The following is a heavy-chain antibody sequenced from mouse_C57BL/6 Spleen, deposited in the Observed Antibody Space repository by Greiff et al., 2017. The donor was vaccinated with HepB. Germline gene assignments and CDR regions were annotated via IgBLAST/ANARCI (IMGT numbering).Heavy chain of an antibody. CDR3: ASGGYFDD. CDR1: GYSITSGYY. CDR2: ISYDGSN. V-gene: IGHV3-6*01. D-gene: IGHD1-1*02. Sequence: ESGPGLVKPSQSLSLTCSVTGYSITSGYYWNWIRQFPGNKLEWMGYISYDGSNNYNPSLKNRISITRDTSKNQFFLKLNSVTTEDSATYYCASGGYFDDWGQGTTLTVSS. J-gene: IGHJ2*01.